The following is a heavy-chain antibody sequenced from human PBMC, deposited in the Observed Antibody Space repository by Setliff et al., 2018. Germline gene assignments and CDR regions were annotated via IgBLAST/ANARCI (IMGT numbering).Heavy chain of an antibody. Sequence: SETLSLTCAVYGGSFSGYYWSWIRQPPGKGLEWIGSIYYSGSTYYNPSLKSRVTISVDTSKNQFSLKLSSVTAADTAVYYCARTNYYDSSTYFNWFDPWGQGTLVTVSS. CDR1: GGSFSGYY. CDR2: IYYSGST. D-gene: IGHD3-22*01. V-gene: IGHV4-34*01. J-gene: IGHJ5*02. CDR3: ARTNYYDSSTYFNWFDP.